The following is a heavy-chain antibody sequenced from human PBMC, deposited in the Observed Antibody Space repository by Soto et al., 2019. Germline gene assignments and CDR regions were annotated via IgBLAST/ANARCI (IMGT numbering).Heavy chain of an antibody. CDR2: ISYDGSNK. J-gene: IGHJ5*02. Sequence: QVQLVESGGGVVQPGRSLRLSCAASGFTFSSYGMHWVRQAPGKGLEWVAVISYDGSNKYYADSVKGRFTISRDNSKNTLYLQMNSLRAEDTAVYYCAKQSSQCSGGSCYDPGWFDPWGQGTLVTVSS. V-gene: IGHV3-30*18. D-gene: IGHD2-15*01. CDR1: GFTFSSYG. CDR3: AKQSSQCSGGSCYDPGWFDP.